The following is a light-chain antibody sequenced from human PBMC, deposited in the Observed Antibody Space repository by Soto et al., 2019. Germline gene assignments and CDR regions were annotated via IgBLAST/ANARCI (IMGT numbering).Light chain of an antibody. CDR2: KAS. Sequence: DIQMTQSPSTLSASIGDRVTITCRASQRISSWLAWYQQKPGKAPKLLIHKASSLESGVPSRFSSSGSGTEFTLTISSLQPEDFATYYCLHYNNFCFGQGTKVEIK. J-gene: IGKJ1*01. CDR1: QRISSW. V-gene: IGKV1-5*03. CDR3: LHYNNFC.